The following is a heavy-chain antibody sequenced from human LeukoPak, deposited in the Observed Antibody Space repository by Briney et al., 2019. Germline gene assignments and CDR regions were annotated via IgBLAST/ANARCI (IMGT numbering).Heavy chain of an antibody. CDR3: ARELDIVVVPAAKNYYYYYGMDV. V-gene: IGHV4-4*07. CDR2: IYTSGST. J-gene: IGHJ6*02. CDR1: GGSISSYY. D-gene: IGHD2-2*03. Sequence: SETLSLTCTVSGGSISSYYWSWIRQPAGKGLEWIGRIYTSGSTNYNPSLKSRVTMSVDTSKNQFSLKLSSVAAADTAVYYCARELDIVVVPAAKNYYYYYGMDVWGQGTTVTVSS.